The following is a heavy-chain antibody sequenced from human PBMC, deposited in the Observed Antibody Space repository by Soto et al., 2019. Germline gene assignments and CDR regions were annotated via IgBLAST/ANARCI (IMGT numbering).Heavy chain of an antibody. CDR3: ARDQSSSWYVRWCFDP. CDR2: IIPIFGTA. CDR1: GGTFSSYA. J-gene: IGHJ5*02. D-gene: IGHD6-13*01. Sequence: QVQLVQSGAEVKKPGSSVKVSCKASGGTFSSYAISWVRQAPGQGLEWMGGIIPIFGTANYAQKCQSRVTITADESTSTAYMDLSSLRSEDTAVYYCARDQSSSWYVRWCFDPWGQGTLVTVSS. V-gene: IGHV1-69*01.